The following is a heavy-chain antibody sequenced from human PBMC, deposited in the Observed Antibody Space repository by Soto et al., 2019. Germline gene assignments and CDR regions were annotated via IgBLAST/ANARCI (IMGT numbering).Heavy chain of an antibody. CDR3: ARGDASGY. Sequence: PGGSLRLSCVASGFTFSSYEMNWVRQAPGKGLQWVSYIDISGSAIYYADSVKGRFTISRENAKNSLYLQMNSLRAEDTALYYCARGDASGYWGQGTLVTVSS. CDR1: GFTFSSYE. V-gene: IGHV3-48*03. CDR2: IDISGSAI. J-gene: IGHJ4*02. D-gene: IGHD2-2*01.